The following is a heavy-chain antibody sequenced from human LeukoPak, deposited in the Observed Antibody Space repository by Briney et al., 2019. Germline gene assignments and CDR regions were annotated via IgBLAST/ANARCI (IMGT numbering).Heavy chain of an antibody. CDR1: GYRFTAYP. Sequence: ASVKVSCKTSGYRFTAYPLHWVRQAPGQGLEWLGWMNPHSGETNNAQKFQGRVTMTRDTSISVAYMELSSLRFDDMAVYFCARGMDAEAFQNWGQGTLVIVSS. V-gene: IGHV1-2*02. J-gene: IGHJ1*01. CDR2: MNPHSGET. D-gene: IGHD2-2*03. CDR3: ARGMDAEAFQN.